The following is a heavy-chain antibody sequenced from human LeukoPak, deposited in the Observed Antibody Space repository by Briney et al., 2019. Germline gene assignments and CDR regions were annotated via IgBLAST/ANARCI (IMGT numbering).Heavy chain of an antibody. Sequence: ASVTVSRTASGGTFSSYAISWVRQAPGQGLEWMGGIIPIFGTANYAQKFQGRVTITRNTSISTAYMELSSLRSEDTAVYYCAREGANYGDNDYWGQGTLVTVSS. V-gene: IGHV1-69*05. CDR2: IIPIFGTA. CDR3: AREGANYGDNDY. J-gene: IGHJ4*02. CDR1: GGTFSSYA. D-gene: IGHD4-17*01.